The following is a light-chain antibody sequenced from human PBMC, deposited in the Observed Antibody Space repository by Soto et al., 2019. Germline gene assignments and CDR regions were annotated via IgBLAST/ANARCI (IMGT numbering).Light chain of an antibody. CDR1: SSDVGGFEY. CDR3: GSYTSSSYV. J-gene: IGLJ1*01. V-gene: IGLV2-14*01. CDR2: DVT. Sequence: QSVLSQPASVSGSPGQSITISCTGTSSDVGGFEYVSWYQHQPGKAPKLIIYDVTKRPSGVSNRFSASKSGNTASLTISGIQAEDEGDYYCGSYTSSSYVFGTGTKVTVL.